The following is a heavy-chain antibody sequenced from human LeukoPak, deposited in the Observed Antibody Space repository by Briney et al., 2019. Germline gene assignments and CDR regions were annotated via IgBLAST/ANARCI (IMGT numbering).Heavy chain of an antibody. CDR2: IWYDGSNK. Sequence: GGSLRLSCAASGFTFRTYGMHWVRQAPGKGLEWVTNIWYDGSNKYYADSIKGRFTISRDNSKNTLYLQMNSLRAEDTAVYYCARGLFNYDNSGLNYWGQGTLVTVSS. CDR3: ARGLFNYDNSGLNY. V-gene: IGHV3-33*01. CDR1: GFTFRTYG. J-gene: IGHJ4*02. D-gene: IGHD3-22*01.